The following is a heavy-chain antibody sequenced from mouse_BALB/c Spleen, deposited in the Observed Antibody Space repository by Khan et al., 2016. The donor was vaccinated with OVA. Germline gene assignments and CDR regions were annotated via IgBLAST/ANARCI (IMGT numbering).Heavy chain of an antibody. CDR1: GYSLTRYG. D-gene: IGHD3-3*01. V-gene: IGHV2-9*02. J-gene: IGHJ2*01. CDR2: LWAGGST. CDR3: ARSKYIARY. Sequence: VQLKESGPGLVAPSQSLSITCTVSGYSLTRYGVYWVRQPPGKGLEWLGLLWAGGSTPSNWAVMSRLSTSIDNSNSLAFLIMNNLQTDDTALYYCARSKYIARYWGQGTTLTVSS.